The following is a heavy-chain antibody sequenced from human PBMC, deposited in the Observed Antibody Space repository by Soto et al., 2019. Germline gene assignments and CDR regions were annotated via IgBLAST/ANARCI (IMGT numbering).Heavy chain of an antibody. CDR2: ISGSGGST. V-gene: IGHV3-23*01. Sequence: PGGSLRLSCAASGFTFSSYAMSWVRQAPGKGLEWVSAISGSGGSTYYADSVKGRFTISRDNSKNTLYLQMNSLRAEDTAVYYCAKEGLEWELPYYYYGMDVWGQGTTVTVSS. CDR3: AKEGLEWELPYYYYGMDV. J-gene: IGHJ6*02. CDR1: GFTFSSYA. D-gene: IGHD1-26*01.